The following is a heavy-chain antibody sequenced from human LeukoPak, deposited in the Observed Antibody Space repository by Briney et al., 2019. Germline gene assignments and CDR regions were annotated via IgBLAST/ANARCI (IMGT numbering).Heavy chain of an antibody. CDR3: AREQTVYGGNIYFDY. D-gene: IGHD4-23*01. V-gene: IGHV4-61*02. Sequence: PSETLSLTCTVSGGSISSSSYYWSWIRQPAGKGLEWIGRIYTSGSTNYNPSLKSRVTISVDTSKNQFSLKLSSVTAADTAVYYCAREQTVYGGNIYFDYWGQGTLVTVSS. CDR2: IYTSGST. CDR1: GGSISSSSYY. J-gene: IGHJ4*02.